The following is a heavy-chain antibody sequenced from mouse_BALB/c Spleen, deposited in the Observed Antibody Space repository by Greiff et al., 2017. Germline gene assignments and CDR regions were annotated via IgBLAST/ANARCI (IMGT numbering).Heavy chain of an antibody. CDR1: GYTFTSYW. CDR3: TRGYRYSDY. Sequence: QVQLKQSGAELVRPGASVKLSCKASGYTFTSYWINWVKQRPGQGLEWIGNIYPSDSYTNYNQKFKDKATLTVDKSSSTAYMQLSSPTSEDSAVYYCTRGYRYSDYWGQGTTLTVSS. V-gene: IGHV1-69*02. CDR2: IYPSDSYT. D-gene: IGHD2-14*01. J-gene: IGHJ2*01.